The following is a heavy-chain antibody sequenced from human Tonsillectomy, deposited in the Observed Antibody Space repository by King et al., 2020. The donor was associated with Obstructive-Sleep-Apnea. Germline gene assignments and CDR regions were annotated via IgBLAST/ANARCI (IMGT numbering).Heavy chain of an antibody. CDR1: GGSMNTFY. Sequence: QLQESGPGLVKPSETLSLTCSVSGGSMNTFYWSWIRQPAGKGLEWIGRIYTSGTTNCNPSLKSRVTMSVDTSKKQFSLTLSSVTAADTAVYYCAREFQDWGQGTLVTVSS. CDR3: AREFQD. V-gene: IGHV4-4*07. CDR2: IYTSGTT. J-gene: IGHJ1*01.